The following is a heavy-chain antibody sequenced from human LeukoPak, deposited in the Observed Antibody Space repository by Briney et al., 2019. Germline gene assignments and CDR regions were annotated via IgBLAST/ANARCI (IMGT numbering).Heavy chain of an antibody. Sequence: ASVKVSCKASGYTFTSYYMHWVRQAPGQGLEWMGIINPSGGSTSYAQKFQGRVTMTRDTSTSTVYMELSSLRSEDTAVYYCARNPDTALPNYYYYMDVWGKGTTVTVSS. J-gene: IGHJ6*03. CDR2: INPSGGST. V-gene: IGHV1-46*01. CDR1: GYTFTSYY. D-gene: IGHD5-18*01. CDR3: ARNPDTALPNYYYYMDV.